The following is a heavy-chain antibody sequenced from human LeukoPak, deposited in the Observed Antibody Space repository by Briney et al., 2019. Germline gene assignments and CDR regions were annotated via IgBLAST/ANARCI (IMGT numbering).Heavy chain of an antibody. CDR3: TKDHGSYGSGSLLFDY. CDR2: VSGSGVST. CDR1: GFTFSSYA. Sequence: XGSLRLSCAASGFTFSSYAMNWVRQAPGKGLEWVASVSGSGVSTYYADSVKGRFTISRDNSRNTLYLQMNSLRAEDTAAYYCTKDHGSYGSGSLLFDYWGQGTLVTVSS. D-gene: IGHD3-10*01. J-gene: IGHJ4*02. V-gene: IGHV3-23*01.